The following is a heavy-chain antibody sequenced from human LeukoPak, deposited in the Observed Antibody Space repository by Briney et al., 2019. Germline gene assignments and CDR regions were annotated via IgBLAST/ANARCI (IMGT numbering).Heavy chain of an antibody. Sequence: PGGSLRLSCAASGFTFSSYAMSWVRQAPGKGPEWVSAISGSGGSTYYADSVKGRFTISRDNSKNTPYLQMNSLRAEDTAVYYCANGDYDAFDIWGQGTMVTVSS. CDR3: ANGDYDAFDI. V-gene: IGHV3-23*01. J-gene: IGHJ3*02. CDR1: GFTFSSYA. CDR2: ISGSGGST. D-gene: IGHD4-17*01.